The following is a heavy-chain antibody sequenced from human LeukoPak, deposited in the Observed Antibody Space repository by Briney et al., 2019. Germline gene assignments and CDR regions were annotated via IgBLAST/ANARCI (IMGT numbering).Heavy chain of an antibody. V-gene: IGHV2-70*01. CDR1: GFSLSTSGMC. D-gene: IGHD6-13*01. CDR3: ARARIAAAGLYYFDY. CDR2: IDWDDDE. J-gene: IGHJ4*02. Sequence: SGPALVKPTQTLTLTCTFSGFSLSTSGMCVSWIRQPPGKALEWLALIDWDDDEYYRTSLKTRLTISKDTSKNQVVLTMTNMDPVDTATYYCARARIAAAGLYYFDYWGQGTLVTVSS.